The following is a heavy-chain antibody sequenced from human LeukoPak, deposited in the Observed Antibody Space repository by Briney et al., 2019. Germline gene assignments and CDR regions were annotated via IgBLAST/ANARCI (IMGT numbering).Heavy chain of an antibody. V-gene: IGHV4-34*01. Sequence: PSETLSLTCAVYGGSLSGYYWSWIRQPPGKGLEWIGEINHSGSTNYNPSLKSRVTISVDTSKNQFSLKLSSVTAADTAVYYCAREFGAPRRGYYYYMDVWGKGTTVTVSS. J-gene: IGHJ6*03. CDR2: INHSGST. CDR3: AREFGAPRRGYYYYMDV. CDR1: GGSLSGYY. D-gene: IGHD4/OR15-4a*01.